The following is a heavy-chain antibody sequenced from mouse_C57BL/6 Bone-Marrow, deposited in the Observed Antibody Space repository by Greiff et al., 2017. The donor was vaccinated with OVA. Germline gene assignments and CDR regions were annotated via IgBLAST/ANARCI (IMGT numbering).Heavy chain of an antibody. J-gene: IGHJ3*01. CDR2: INPSNGGN. CDR1: GYTFTSYW. CDR3: ARWGRVTRAWFGY. Sequence: QVQLQQPGPELVKPGASVKLSCKASGYTFTSYWMHWVKQRPGQGLEWIGNINPSNGGNNYNEKFKSKATLTVDKSSSTAYMQLSSLTSDYSAVYDCARWGRVTRAWFGYWGQGTLVTVSA. V-gene: IGHV1-53*01. D-gene: IGHD2-2*01.